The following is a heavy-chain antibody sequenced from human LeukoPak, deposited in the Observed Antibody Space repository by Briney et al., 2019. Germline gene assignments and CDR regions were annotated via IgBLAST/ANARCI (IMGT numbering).Heavy chain of an antibody. CDR1: GFTFSGFW. V-gene: IGHV3-7*03. CDR2: INSDGSEG. D-gene: IGHD6-6*01. CDR3: ARSSYSSSSSV. J-gene: IGHJ3*01. Sequence: GGSLRLSCAVSGFTFSGFWMSWSRQAPGMGLEWVASINSDGSEGYYADVVKGRFTISRDNAKNSLYLQINSLRAEDTAVYYCARSSYSSSSSVWGQGTMVTVSS.